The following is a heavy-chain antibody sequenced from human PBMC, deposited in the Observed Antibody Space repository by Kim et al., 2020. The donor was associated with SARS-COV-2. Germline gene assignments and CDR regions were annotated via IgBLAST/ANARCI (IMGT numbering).Heavy chain of an antibody. CDR1: GDSVSSNSAA. D-gene: IGHD4-17*01. J-gene: IGHJ4*02. CDR3: ARDPYGDYVGLNTYFDY. V-gene: IGHV6-1*01. CDR2: TYYRSKWYN. Sequence: SQTLSLTCAISGDSVSSNSAAWNWIRQSPSRGLEWLGRTYYRSKWYNDYAVSVKSRITINPDTSKNQFSLQLNSVTPEDTAVYYCARDPYGDYVGLNTYFDYWGQVTLVTVSS.